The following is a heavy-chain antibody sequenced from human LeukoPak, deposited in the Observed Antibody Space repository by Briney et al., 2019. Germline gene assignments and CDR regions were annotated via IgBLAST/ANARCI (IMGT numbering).Heavy chain of an antibody. CDR2: IYPGDSDT. CDR3: ARRKVARLFRGNWFDP. V-gene: IGHV5-51*01. Sequence: GESMKISYKGSGYSFTSYWIGWVRQMPGKGLEWMGIIYPGDSDTRYSPSFQGQVTISADKSISTAYLQWSSLKASDTAMYYCARRKVARLFRGNWFDPWGQGTLVTVSS. CDR1: GYSFTSYW. J-gene: IGHJ5*02. D-gene: IGHD3-10*01.